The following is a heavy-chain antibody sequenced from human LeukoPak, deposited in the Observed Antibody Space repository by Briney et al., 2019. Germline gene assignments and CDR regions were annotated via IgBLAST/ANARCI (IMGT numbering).Heavy chain of an antibody. J-gene: IGHJ4*02. CDR1: GGSISSSSYY. Sequence: NTSETLSLTCTVSGGSISSSSYYWGWIRQPPGKGLEWIGSIYYSGSTYYNPSLKSRVTISVDTSKNQFSLKLSSVTAADTAVYYCARHLDFWSGYYSFVYWGQGTLVTVSS. CDR3: ARHLDFWSGYYSFVY. D-gene: IGHD3-3*01. CDR2: IYYSGST. V-gene: IGHV4-39*01.